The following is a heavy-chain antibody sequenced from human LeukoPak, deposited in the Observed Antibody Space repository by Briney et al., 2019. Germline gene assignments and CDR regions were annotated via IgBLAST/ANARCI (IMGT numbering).Heavy chain of an antibody. CDR3: ARRRDYYDSRGYYAFDI. Sequence: KPSETLSLTCTVSGGSISSYYWSWIRQPPGKGLEWIGYIYYSGSTNYNPSLKSRVTISIDTSKNQFSLNLNSVTAADTAVYYCARRRDYYDSRGYYAFDIWGHGTMVTVSS. V-gene: IGHV4-59*01. D-gene: IGHD3-22*01. CDR1: GGSISSYY. J-gene: IGHJ3*02. CDR2: IYYSGST.